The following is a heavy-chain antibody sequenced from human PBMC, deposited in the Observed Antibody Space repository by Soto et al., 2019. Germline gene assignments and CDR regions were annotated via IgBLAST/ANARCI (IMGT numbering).Heavy chain of an antibody. V-gene: IGHV4-39*01. CDR1: GDSVSSSYYY. J-gene: IGHJ3*02. CDR2: IFYSGST. D-gene: IGHD3-10*01. Sequence: PSETLSLTCTVSGDSVSSSYYYWGWIRQPPGKGLEWIGSIFYSGSTDYNPSLKSRVTISVDTSKNQFSLKPSSVTAADTAVYYCARARRGYDAFDIWGQGTMVTVSS. CDR3: ARARRGYDAFDI.